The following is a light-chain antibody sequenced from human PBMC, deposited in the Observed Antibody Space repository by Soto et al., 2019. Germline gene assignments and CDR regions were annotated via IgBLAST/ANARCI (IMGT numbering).Light chain of an antibody. J-gene: IGLJ1*01. Sequence: QSALTQPASVSGSPGQSITISCTGTSSDVGGYNYVSWYQQHTGKAPKLMIYDISNRPSGVSNRFSGSKSGNTASLTISGLQADDEADYYCSSYTSSSTRVFGTGTKLTVL. CDR1: SSDVGGYNY. V-gene: IGLV2-14*01. CDR2: DIS. CDR3: SSYTSSSTRV.